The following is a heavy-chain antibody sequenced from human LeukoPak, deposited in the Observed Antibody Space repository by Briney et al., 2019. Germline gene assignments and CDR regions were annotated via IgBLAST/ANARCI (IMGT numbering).Heavy chain of an antibody. V-gene: IGHV4-34*01. CDR3: ARGYSSSSGVDY. J-gene: IGHJ4*02. D-gene: IGHD6-6*01. CDR1: GGSFSGYY. Sequence: SETLSLTCAVYGGSFSGYYWSWIRQPPGKGLEWIGEINHSGSTNYNPSLKSRVTISVDTSKNQFSLNLSSVTAADTAVYYCARGYSSSSGVDYWGQGTLVTVSS. CDR2: INHSGST.